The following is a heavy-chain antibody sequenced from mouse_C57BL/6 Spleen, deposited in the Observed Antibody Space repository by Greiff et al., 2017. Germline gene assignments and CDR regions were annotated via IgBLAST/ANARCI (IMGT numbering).Heavy chain of an antibody. D-gene: IGHD2-5*01. J-gene: IGHJ4*01. CDR2: IWSGGST. CDR1: GFSLTSYG. CDR3: ARGDYSNLYYAMDY. Sequence: QVQLQQSGPGLVQPSQSLSITCTVSGFSLTSYGVHWVRQSPGTGLEWLGVIWSGGSTDYNAAFISRLSISKDNSKSQVFFKMNSLQADDTAIYYCARGDYSNLYYAMDYWGQGTSVTVSS. V-gene: IGHV2-2*01.